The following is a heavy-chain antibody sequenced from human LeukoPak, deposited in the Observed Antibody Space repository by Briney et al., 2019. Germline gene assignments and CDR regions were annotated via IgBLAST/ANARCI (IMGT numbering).Heavy chain of an antibody. D-gene: IGHD3-10*01. CDR2: ISAYNGNT. CDR3: ARGRRGNNYYTYYYGMDV. Sequence: GASVKVSCKASGYTFTSYGISWVRQAPGQGLEWMGWISAYNGNTNYAQKLQGRVTMTTDTSTSTAYMELRSLRSDDTAVYYCARGRRGNNYYTYYYGMDVWGQGTTVTVSS. V-gene: IGHV1-18*01. J-gene: IGHJ6*02. CDR1: GYTFTSYG.